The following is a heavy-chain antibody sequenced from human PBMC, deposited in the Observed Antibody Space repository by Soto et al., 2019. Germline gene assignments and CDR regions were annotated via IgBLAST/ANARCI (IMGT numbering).Heavy chain of an antibody. D-gene: IGHD2-2*01. Sequence: QVQLVQSGAEVKKPGASVKVSCKASGYTFTSYGISWVRQAPGQGLEWMGWISAYNGNTNYAQKLQGRVTMTTDTSTSTAYMEPRSLRSDDTAVYYCARATGEYCSSTSCYPGYWGQGTLVTVSS. V-gene: IGHV1-18*01. CDR2: ISAYNGNT. CDR1: GYTFTSYG. J-gene: IGHJ4*02. CDR3: ARATGEYCSSTSCYPGY.